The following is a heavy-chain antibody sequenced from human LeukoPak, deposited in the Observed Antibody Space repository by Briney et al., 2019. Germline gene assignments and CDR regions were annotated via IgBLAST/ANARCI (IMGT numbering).Heavy chain of an antibody. CDR1: GGSFSGYY. V-gene: IGHV4-34*01. Sequence: PSETLSLTCAVYGGSFSGYYWSWIRQPPGKGLEXXGEINHSGSTNYNPSLKSRVTISVDTSKNQFSLKLSSVTAADTAVYYCARGLRYPSRMDVWGKGTTVTVSS. CDR3: ARGLRYPSRMDV. CDR2: INHSGST. J-gene: IGHJ6*04. D-gene: IGHD3-9*01.